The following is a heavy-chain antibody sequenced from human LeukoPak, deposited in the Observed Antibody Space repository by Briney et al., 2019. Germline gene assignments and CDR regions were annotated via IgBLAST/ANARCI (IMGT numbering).Heavy chain of an antibody. CDR2: INHSGST. CDR1: GGSFSGYY. J-gene: IGHJ2*01. D-gene: IGHD3-10*01. Sequence: PSETLSLTCAVYGGSFSGYYSSWIRQPPGKGLEWIGEINHSGSTNYNPSLKSRVTISVDTSKNQFSLKLSSVTAADTAVYYCARGGGPWYFELWGRGTLVTVSP. CDR3: ARGGGPWYFEL. V-gene: IGHV4-34*01.